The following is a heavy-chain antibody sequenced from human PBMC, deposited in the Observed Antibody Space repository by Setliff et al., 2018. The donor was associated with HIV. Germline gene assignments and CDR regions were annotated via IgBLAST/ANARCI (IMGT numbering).Heavy chain of an antibody. D-gene: IGHD6-19*01. Sequence: GGSLRLSCAASGIRFSNYAMSWVRQAPGKGLEWVSSISGSGGDTSYADSVQGRFTISRDNSKNMLYLQMNSLRAEDTAVYYCAGESSIAVAEYFQHWGQGTLVTVSS. CDR1: GIRFSNYA. V-gene: IGHV3-23*01. CDR3: AGESSIAVAEYFQH. CDR2: ISGSGGDT. J-gene: IGHJ1*01.